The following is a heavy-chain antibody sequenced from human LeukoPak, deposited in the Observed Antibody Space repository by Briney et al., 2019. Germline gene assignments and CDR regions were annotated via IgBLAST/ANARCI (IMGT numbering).Heavy chain of an antibody. CDR1: GYTFTGYY. V-gene: IGHV1-2*02. Sequence: GASVKVSCKASGYTFTGYYMHWVRQAPGQGLEWMGWINPNSGGTNYAQKFQGRVTMTRDTSISTAYTELSRLRSDDTAVYYCASDYDSGSYYYYMDVWGKGTTVSVSS. J-gene: IGHJ6*03. CDR3: ASDYDSGSYYYYMDV. CDR2: INPNSGGT. D-gene: IGHD3-10*01.